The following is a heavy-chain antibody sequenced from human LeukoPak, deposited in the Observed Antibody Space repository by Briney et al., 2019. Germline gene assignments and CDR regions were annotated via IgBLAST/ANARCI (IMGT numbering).Heavy chain of an antibody. CDR3: ARWDRYCSGGSCEGDY. D-gene: IGHD2-15*01. Sequence: PSETLSLTCTVSGGSISSSSYYWGWIRKPPGKRLEWIGSIYHSGSTYYNPSLKSRVTISVDTSKNQFSLKLSSVTAADTAVYYCARWDRYCSGGSCEGDYWGQGTLVTVSS. V-gene: IGHV4-39*07. CDR2: IYHSGST. CDR1: GGSISSSSYY. J-gene: IGHJ4*02.